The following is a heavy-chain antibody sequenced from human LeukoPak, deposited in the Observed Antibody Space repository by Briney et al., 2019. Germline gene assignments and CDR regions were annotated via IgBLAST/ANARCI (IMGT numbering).Heavy chain of an antibody. CDR2: IRNKANSYTT. J-gene: IGHJ4*02. CDR3: ARRNSVTQGLDN. Sequence: PGGSLTLSCAASGFTFIDHYMDWVRQAPGKGLEWIGRIRNKANSYTTEYAASVKGRFTVSRDDSKNSLFLQMNSLESEDTAVYYCARRNSVTQGLDNWGQGALGTVSS. CDR1: GFTFIDHY. D-gene: IGHD5/OR15-5a*01. V-gene: IGHV3-72*01.